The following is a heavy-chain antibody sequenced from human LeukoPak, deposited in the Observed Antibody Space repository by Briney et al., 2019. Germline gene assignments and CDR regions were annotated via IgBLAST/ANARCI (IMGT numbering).Heavy chain of an antibody. CDR1: GYTFTSYG. V-gene: IGHV1-18*01. J-gene: IGHJ4*02. CDR3: ARGGHIVVVTAPYYFDY. Sequence: RASVKVSCKASGYTFTSYGISWVRQAPGQGLEWMGWISAYNGNTNYAQKLQGRVTMTTDTSTSTAYMELRSLRSDDTAVYYCARGGHIVVVTAPYYFDYWGQGTLVTVSS. D-gene: IGHD2-21*02. CDR2: ISAYNGNT.